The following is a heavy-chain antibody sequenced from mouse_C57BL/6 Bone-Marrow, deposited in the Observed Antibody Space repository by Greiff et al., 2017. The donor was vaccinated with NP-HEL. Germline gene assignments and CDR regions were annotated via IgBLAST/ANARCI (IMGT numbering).Heavy chain of an antibody. CDR3: ARLSMVTTRRYFDV. D-gene: IGHD2-2*01. V-gene: IGHV5-15*01. Sequence: EVQLQQSGGGLVQPGGSLKLSCAASGFTFSDYGMAWVRQAPRKGPEWVAFISNLAYSIYYADTVTGRFTISRENAKNTLYLEMSSLRSEDTAMYYCARLSMVTTRRYFDVWGTGTTVTVSS. CDR2: ISNLAYSI. CDR1: GFTFSDYG. J-gene: IGHJ1*03.